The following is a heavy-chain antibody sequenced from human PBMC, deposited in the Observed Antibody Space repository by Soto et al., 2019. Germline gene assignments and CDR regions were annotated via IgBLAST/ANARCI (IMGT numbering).Heavy chain of an antibody. CDR3: ARTVRNFWSGTDNFYYGMDV. CDR2: ISAYNGNT. J-gene: IGHJ6*02. Sequence: ASVKVSCKASGYTFTSYGISWVRQAPGQGLEWKGWISAYNGNTNYAQKLQGRVTMTTDTSTSTAYMELRSLRSDDTAVYYCARTVRNFWSGTDNFYYGMDVWGQGTTVTVSS. D-gene: IGHD3-3*01. V-gene: IGHV1-18*01. CDR1: GYTFTSYG.